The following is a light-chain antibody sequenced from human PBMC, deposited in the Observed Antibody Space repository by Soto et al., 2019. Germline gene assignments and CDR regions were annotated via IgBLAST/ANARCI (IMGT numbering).Light chain of an antibody. Sequence: AIQMTQSPSSMSASVGDRVTITCRASQAIRNDLGWYQQKPGKAPRLLIYGASTLQSGVPSRFSGSGSGRDFTLTISNLQPEDFATYYCLQDYNYPWTFGQGTKVEIK. J-gene: IGKJ1*01. CDR2: GAS. V-gene: IGKV1-6*01. CDR1: QAIRND. CDR3: LQDYNYPWT.